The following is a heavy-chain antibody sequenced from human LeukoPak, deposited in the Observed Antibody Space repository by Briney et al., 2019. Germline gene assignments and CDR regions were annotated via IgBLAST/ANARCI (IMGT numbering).Heavy chain of an antibody. Sequence: SETLSLTCTVSGGSISSYYWSWIRQPPGKGLEWIGYIYYSGSTNCNPSLKSRVTISVDTSKNQFSLKLSSVTAADTAVYYCAREVGSGYSFDYWGQGTLVTVSS. V-gene: IGHV4-59*01. CDR2: IYYSGST. CDR3: AREVGSGYSFDY. J-gene: IGHJ4*02. CDR1: GGSISSYY. D-gene: IGHD3-22*01.